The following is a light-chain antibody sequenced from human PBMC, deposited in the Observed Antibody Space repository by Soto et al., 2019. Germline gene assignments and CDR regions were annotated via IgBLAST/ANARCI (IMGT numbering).Light chain of an antibody. CDR2: GAS. CDR1: QSVSSN. V-gene: IGKV3D-15*01. Sequence: EIVMTQSPATLSVSPGERATLSCRASQSVSSNLAWYQQKPGQAPRLLIYGASIRATGIPARFSGSGSGTEFTLTISSLQSEDFAVYYCQQYNNWPPATFGPGTKVDIK. J-gene: IGKJ3*01. CDR3: QQYNNWPPAT.